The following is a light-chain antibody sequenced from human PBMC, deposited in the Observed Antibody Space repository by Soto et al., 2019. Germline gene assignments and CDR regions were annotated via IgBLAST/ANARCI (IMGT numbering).Light chain of an antibody. CDR1: SSDVGRYNY. CDR2: DVN. Sequence: QSVLTQPASVSGSPGQSITISCTGTSSDVGRYNYVSWYHQHPGKAPKLMIYDVNNRPSGVSNRFSGSKSGNTASLTISGLQAEDEADYYCSSYTSRSTRVVFGGGTKLTVL. J-gene: IGLJ2*01. CDR3: SSYTSRSTRVV. V-gene: IGLV2-14*01.